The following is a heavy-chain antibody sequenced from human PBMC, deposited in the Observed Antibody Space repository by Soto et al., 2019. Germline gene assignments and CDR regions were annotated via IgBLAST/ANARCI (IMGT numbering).Heavy chain of an antibody. CDR2: IIPISGTA. CDR1: GGTFSSYA. D-gene: IGHD2-2*01. Sequence: QVQLVQSGAEVKKPGSSVKVSCKASGGTFSSYAISWVRQAPGQGLEWMGGIIPISGTANYAQKFQGRVTITADESTCTAYMELSSLRSEDTAVYYCARSQGSSTSLEIYYYYYYGMDVWGQGTTVTVSS. CDR3: ARSQGSSTSLEIYYYYYYGMDV. J-gene: IGHJ6*02. V-gene: IGHV1-69*01.